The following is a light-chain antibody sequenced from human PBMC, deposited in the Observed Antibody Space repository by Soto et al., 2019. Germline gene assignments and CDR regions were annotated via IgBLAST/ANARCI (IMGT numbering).Light chain of an antibody. Sequence: QSVLTQPPSASGTPGQRVAISCSGSSSDIGSNTVNWYQHLPGTAPQLLMYSDNQRPSGVPDRFSGSKSGTSASLAISGLQSEDEGDYYCASWDDSLYGWVFGGGTKLTVL. V-gene: IGLV1-44*01. J-gene: IGLJ3*02. CDR3: ASWDDSLYGWV. CDR1: SSDIGSNT. CDR2: SDN.